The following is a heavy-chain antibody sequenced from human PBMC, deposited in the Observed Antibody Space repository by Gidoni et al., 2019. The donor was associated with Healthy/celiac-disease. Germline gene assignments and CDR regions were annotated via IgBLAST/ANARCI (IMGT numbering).Heavy chain of an antibody. CDR2: ISSSSSYI. D-gene: IGHD1-1*01. Sequence: EVQLVESGGGLVKPGGSLRLSCAASGFTFSSYSINWVRPAPGQGLGCVSFISSSSSYIYYADSVKGRFTISRDNAKNSLYLQMNSLRAEDTAVYYCAGEALWTNAFDIWGQGTMVTVSS. J-gene: IGHJ3*02. V-gene: IGHV3-21*01. CDR3: AGEALWTNAFDI. CDR1: GFTFSSYS.